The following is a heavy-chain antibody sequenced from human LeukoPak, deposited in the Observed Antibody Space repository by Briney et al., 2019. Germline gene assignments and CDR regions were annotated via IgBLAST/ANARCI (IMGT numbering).Heavy chain of an antibody. CDR2: INHSGST. CDR1: GGSFSGYY. D-gene: IGHD3-22*01. V-gene: IGHV4-34*01. Sequence: SETLSLTCAVYGGSFSGYYWSWIRQPLGKGLEWIGEINHSGSTNYNPSLKSRVTISVDTSKNQFSLKLSSVTAADTAVYYCARAGGHYDSSGYYYFDYWGQGTLVTVSS. CDR3: ARAGGHYDSSGYYYFDY. J-gene: IGHJ4*02.